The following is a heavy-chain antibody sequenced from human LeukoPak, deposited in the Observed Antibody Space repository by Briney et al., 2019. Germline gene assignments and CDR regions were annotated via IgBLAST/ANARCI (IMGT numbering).Heavy chain of an antibody. V-gene: IGHV3-30*18. CDR3: AKELTSSSGYLHYFDY. Sequence: GGSLRLSCAASGFTFSSYGMHWVRQAPGKGLEWVAVISYDGSNKYYADSVKGRFTISRDNSKNTLYLQMNSLRAEDTAVYYCAKELTSSSGYLHYFDYWGQGTLVTVSS. J-gene: IGHJ4*02. CDR1: GFTFSSYG. D-gene: IGHD6-25*01. CDR2: ISYDGSNK.